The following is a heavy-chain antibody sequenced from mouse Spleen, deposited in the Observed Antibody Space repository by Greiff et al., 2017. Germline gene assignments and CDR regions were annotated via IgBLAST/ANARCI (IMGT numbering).Heavy chain of an antibody. J-gene: IGHJ2*01. CDR1: GYSFTGYY. CDR3: ARTLYYDYDKGYYFDY. CDR2: INPSTGGT. D-gene: IGHD2-4*01. V-gene: IGHV1-42*01. Sequence: EVQLQQSGPELVKPGASVKISCKASGYSFTGYYMNWVKQSPEKSLEWIGEINPSTGGTTYNQKFKAKATLTVDKSSSTAYMQLKSLTSEDSAVYYCARTLYYDYDKGYYFDYWGQGTTLTVSS.